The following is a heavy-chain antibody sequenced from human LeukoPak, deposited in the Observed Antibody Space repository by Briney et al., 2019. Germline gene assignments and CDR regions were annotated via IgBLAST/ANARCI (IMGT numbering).Heavy chain of an antibody. J-gene: IGHJ2*01. Sequence: SETLSLTCAVYGGSFSGYYWSWIRQPPGKGLEWIGEINHSGSTNHNPSLKSRVTISVDTSKNQFSLRLSSVTAADTAVYYCARVLEGSSGQHWYFDLWGRGTLVTVSS. D-gene: IGHD6-19*01. CDR3: ARVLEGSSGQHWYFDL. CDR1: GGSFSGYY. V-gene: IGHV4-34*01. CDR2: INHSGST.